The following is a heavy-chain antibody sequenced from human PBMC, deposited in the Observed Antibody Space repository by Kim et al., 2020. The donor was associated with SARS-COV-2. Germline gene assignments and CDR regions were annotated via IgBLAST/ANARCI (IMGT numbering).Heavy chain of an antibody. Sequence: GGSLRLSCAASGFTFSDYYMSWIRQAPGKGLEWVSYISSSSSYTNYADSVKGRFTISRDNAKNSLYLQMNSLRAEDTAAYYCARVGYDYVWGSYRDYYYYYVMDVWGQGTTVTVSS. CDR1: GFTFSDYY. CDR3: ARVGYDYVWGSYRDYYYYYVMDV. V-gene: IGHV3-11*05. J-gene: IGHJ6*02. CDR2: ISSSSSYT. D-gene: IGHD3-16*02.